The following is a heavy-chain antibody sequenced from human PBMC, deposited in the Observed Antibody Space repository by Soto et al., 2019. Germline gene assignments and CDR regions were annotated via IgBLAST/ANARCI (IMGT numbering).Heavy chain of an antibody. CDR2: INPNSGGT. V-gene: IGHV1-2*06. D-gene: IGHD3-22*01. J-gene: IGHJ4*02. Sequence: QVHLVQSGAEVKEPGASMRVSCRASGYTFTDFYIHWVRQAPGQGLEWMGRINPNSGGTNYAQKFQGRVTLTRDTSIATAYMDLSSLRSDDTAVYYCARDYDPPLWGQGTLVTVSS. CDR3: ARDYDPPL. CDR1: GYTFTDFY.